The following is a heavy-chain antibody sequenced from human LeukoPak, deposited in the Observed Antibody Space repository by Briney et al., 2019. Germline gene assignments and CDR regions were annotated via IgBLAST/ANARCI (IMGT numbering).Heavy chain of an antibody. V-gene: IGHV4-30-4*02. CDR1: GGSISSGDYY. Sequence: SETLSLTCTVSGGSISSGDYYWSWIRQPPGKGLEWIGYIYYSGSTYYNPSLKSRVTISVDTSKNQFSLKLSSVTAADTAVYYCAKTPRGEFSSSWYFDSWGQGTLVTVSS. D-gene: IGHD6-13*01. J-gene: IGHJ4*02. CDR3: AKTPRGEFSSSWYFDS. CDR2: IYYSGST.